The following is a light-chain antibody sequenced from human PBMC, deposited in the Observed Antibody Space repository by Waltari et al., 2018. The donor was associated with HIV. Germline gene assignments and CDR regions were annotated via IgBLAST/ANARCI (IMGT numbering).Light chain of an antibody. CDR1: SSDVGGSNY. CDR2: DVN. CDR3: CSYAGSYAPWV. J-gene: IGLJ3*02. Sequence: QSALTQPRPVSGSPGQSATISCTGTSSDVGGSNYVSWYQQHPHKAPKRMIFDVNKRPSGVPDRFSGSKSNNTASLTISGLQAEDEADYYCCSYAGSYAPWVFGGGTKLTVL. V-gene: IGLV2-11*01.